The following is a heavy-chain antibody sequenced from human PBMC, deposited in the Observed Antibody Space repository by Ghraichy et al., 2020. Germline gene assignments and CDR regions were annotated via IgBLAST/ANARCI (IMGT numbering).Heavy chain of an antibody. D-gene: IGHD1-26*01. CDR1: GFTFDDYG. CDR3: ARDRGSYSVDAFDI. Sequence: GGSLRLSCAASGFTFDDYGMSWVRQAPGKGLEWVSGINWNGGSTGYADSVKGRFTISRDNAKNSLYLQMNSLRAEDTALYYCARDRGSYSVDAFDIWGQGTMVTVSS. J-gene: IGHJ3*02. V-gene: IGHV3-20*04. CDR2: INWNGGST.